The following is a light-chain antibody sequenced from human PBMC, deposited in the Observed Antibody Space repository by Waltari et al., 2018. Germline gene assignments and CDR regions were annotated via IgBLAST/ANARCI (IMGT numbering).Light chain of an antibody. J-gene: IGKJ2*01. V-gene: IGKV3-15*01. CDR1: QSIARN. CDR3: QQYNNWRT. CDR2: GAS. Sequence: EVLMTQSPATQSVSPGERATLSCRASQSIARNLAWYQQKPGQAPRLLIYGASTRATGVPDRFSGSGSGTEFTLTISSLQSEDFAVYYCQQYNNWRTFGQGTKVEIK.